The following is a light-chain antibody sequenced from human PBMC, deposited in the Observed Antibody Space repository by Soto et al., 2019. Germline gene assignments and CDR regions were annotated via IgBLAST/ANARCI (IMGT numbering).Light chain of an antibody. Sequence: QSALTQPASVSGSPGQSITISCTGTRSDVGGYNYVSWYQQHPGKAHKLMIYEVSNRPSGVSNRFSGSKSGNTASLTISGLQAEDEADYYCSSYTSSSTRVFGGGTKVTVL. CDR2: EVS. CDR1: RSDVGGYNY. V-gene: IGLV2-14*01. CDR3: SSYTSSSTRV. J-gene: IGLJ3*02.